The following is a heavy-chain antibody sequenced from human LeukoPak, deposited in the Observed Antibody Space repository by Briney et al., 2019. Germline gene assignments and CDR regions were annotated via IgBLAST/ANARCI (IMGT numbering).Heavy chain of an antibody. V-gene: IGHV3-7*01. Sequence: GGSLRLSCAASGFTFSDYYMTWIRQAPGKGLEWVANIKQDGSEKYYVDSVKGRFTISRDNAKNSLYLQMNSLRAEDTAVYYCARESYGFWMDGYMDVWGKGTTVTVSS. J-gene: IGHJ6*03. D-gene: IGHD3-3*01. CDR1: GFTFSDYY. CDR2: IKQDGSEK. CDR3: ARESYGFWMDGYMDV.